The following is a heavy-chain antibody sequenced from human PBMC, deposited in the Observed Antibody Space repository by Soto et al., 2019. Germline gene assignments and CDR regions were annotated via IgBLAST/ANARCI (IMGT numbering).Heavy chain of an antibody. D-gene: IGHD3-10*01. CDR2: IVVGRGNT. Sequence: SVKVSCKASGFTFTSSAGQWVRHARGQRLEWIGWIVVGRGNTNYALKFQERVTITRDLSTCTAYMELSSLRSEDTSVYDCAGRSIWSDDAFDIWGQGTMVTVSS. V-gene: IGHV1-58*01. CDR1: GFTFTSSA. J-gene: IGHJ3*02. CDR3: AGRSIWSDDAFDI.